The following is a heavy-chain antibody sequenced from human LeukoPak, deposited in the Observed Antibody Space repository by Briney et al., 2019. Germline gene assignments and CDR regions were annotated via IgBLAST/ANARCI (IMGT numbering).Heavy chain of an antibody. V-gene: IGHV1-69*04. CDR1: GGTFSSYA. Sequence: SVKVSCKASGGTFSSYAISWVRQAPGQGLERMGRIIPILGIANYAQKFQGRVTITADKSTSTAYMELSSLRSEDTAVYYCARERGYDLVFDYWGQGTLVTVSS. D-gene: IGHD5-12*01. J-gene: IGHJ4*02. CDR3: ARERGYDLVFDY. CDR2: IIPILGIA.